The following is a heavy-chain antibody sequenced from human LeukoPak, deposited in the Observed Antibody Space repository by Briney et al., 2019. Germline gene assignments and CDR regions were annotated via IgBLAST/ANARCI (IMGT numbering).Heavy chain of an antibody. CDR1: GYTFTSYY. CDR2: INPSGGST. D-gene: IGHD1-26*01. CDR3: ARGSRYSGSYL. Sequence: ASVKVSCKASGYTFTSYYMHWVRQAPGQGLEWMGIINPSGGSTSYAQKFQGRVTMTTDTSTSTAYMELSRLRSDDTAVYYCARGSRYSGSYLWGQGTLVTVSS. V-gene: IGHV1-46*01. J-gene: IGHJ5*02.